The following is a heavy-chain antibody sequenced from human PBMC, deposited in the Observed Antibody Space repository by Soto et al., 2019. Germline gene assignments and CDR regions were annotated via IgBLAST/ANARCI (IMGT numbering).Heavy chain of an antibody. D-gene: IGHD5-12*01. CDR1: GFILSSYA. CDR3: ARSEMATITPYYFDY. Sequence: GGSLRLSCAASGFILSSYAMHWVRQAPGKGLEWVAVISDDGSNRYYADSVKGRFTISRDISKSMLYLQMNSLRAEDTAVYYCARSEMATITPYYFDYWGQGTLVTVSS. V-gene: IGHV3-30*03. J-gene: IGHJ4*02. CDR2: ISDDGSNR.